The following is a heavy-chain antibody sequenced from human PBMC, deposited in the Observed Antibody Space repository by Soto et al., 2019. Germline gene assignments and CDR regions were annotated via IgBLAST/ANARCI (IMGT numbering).Heavy chain of an antibody. CDR3: ARGGVGYDFWSGYFPPYYFDY. CDR1: GYTFTGYY. CDR2: INPNSGGT. Sequence: ASVKVSCKASGYTFTGYYMHWVRQAPGQGLEWMGWINPNSGGTNYAQKFQGWVTVTRDTSISTAYMELSRLRSDDTAVYYCARGGVGYDFWSGYFPPYYFDYWGQGTLVTVSS. D-gene: IGHD3-3*01. J-gene: IGHJ4*02. V-gene: IGHV1-2*04.